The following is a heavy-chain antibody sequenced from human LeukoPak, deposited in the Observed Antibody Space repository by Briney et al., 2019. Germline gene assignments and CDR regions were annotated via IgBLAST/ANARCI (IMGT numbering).Heavy chain of an antibody. CDR2: INWNGGGT. J-gene: IGHJ6*02. D-gene: IGHD1-26*01. V-gene: IGHV3-9*01. Sequence: PGGSLGLSCAASGFTFDDYAMHWVRQPLGKGLEWVSSINWNGGGTDYADSVKGRFTISRDNAKNSLYLQLSSLRPEDTALYYCAKHMRATNTYSFFGLDVWGQGTTVTVSS. CDR1: GFTFDDYA. CDR3: AKHMRATNTYSFFGLDV.